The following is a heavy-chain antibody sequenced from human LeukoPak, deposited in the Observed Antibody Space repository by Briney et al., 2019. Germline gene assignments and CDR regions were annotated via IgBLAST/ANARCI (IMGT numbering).Heavy chain of an antibody. Sequence: KAGGSLRLSCAASGFTFSSYSMNWVRQAPGKGLEWVSSISSSSSYIYYADSVKGRFTISRDNAKNSLYLQMNSLRAEDTAVYYCARDPEYQLPPGGVAFDIWGQGTMVTVSS. D-gene: IGHD2-2*01. CDR2: ISSSSSYI. J-gene: IGHJ3*02. CDR1: GFTFSSYS. CDR3: ARDPEYQLPPGGVAFDI. V-gene: IGHV3-21*01.